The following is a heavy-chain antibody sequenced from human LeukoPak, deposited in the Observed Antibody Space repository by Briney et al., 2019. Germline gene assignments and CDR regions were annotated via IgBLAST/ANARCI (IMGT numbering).Heavy chain of an antibody. Sequence: SETLSLTCTVSGGSISSSSYYWGWIRQPPGKGLEWIGSIYYSGSTYYNPSLKSRVTISVDTSKNQFSLKLSSVTAADTAVYYCARVVLRTNSYFAGWGQ. J-gene: IGHJ4*01. D-gene: IGHD1-14*01. CDR3: ARVVLRTNSYFAG. V-gene: IGHV4-39*07. CDR2: IYYSGST. CDR1: GGSISSSSYY.